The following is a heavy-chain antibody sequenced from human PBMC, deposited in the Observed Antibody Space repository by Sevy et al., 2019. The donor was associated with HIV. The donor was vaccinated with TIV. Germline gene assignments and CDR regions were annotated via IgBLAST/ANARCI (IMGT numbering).Heavy chain of an antibody. J-gene: IGHJ6*02. CDR2: ISWNSRNI. Sequence: GGSLRLSCAASGFPFNDHAMHWVRQVPGKGLEWVSGISWNSRNIGYADSVKGRFTISRDNAKNSLYLQMNSLRAEDTAVYYCARDCSSASCLWGMDVWGQGTTVTVSS. CDR3: ARDCSSASCLWGMDV. CDR1: GFPFNDHA. D-gene: IGHD2-2*01. V-gene: IGHV3-9*01.